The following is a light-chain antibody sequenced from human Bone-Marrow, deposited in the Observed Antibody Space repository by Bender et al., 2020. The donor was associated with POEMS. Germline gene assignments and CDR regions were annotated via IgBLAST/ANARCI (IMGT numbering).Light chain of an antibody. CDR2: DDS. J-gene: IGLJ2*01. V-gene: IGLV3-21*02. CDR1: DIGSKS. Sequence: SYVLTQPPSVSVAPGQTARITCGGHDIGSKSVHWYHQKPGQAPVLVIYDDSDRPSGIPERFSGSNSGNAATLTISGTQAMDEADYYCQTWDSSTGMVFGGGTKLTVL. CDR3: QTWDSSTGMV.